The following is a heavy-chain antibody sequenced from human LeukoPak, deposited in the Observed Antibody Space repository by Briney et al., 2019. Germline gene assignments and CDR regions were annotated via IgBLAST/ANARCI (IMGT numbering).Heavy chain of an antibody. CDR3: VGKVTGSGSYYPPDFDY. D-gene: IGHD3-10*01. CDR2: VSGSGGST. CDR1: GFTFSSYA. Sequence: GGSLRLSCAASGFTFSSYAMSWVRQAPGKGLEWVSAVSGSGGSTYYADSVKGRFTISRDNSKNTLYLQMNSLRAEDTAVYYCVGKVTGSGSYYPPDFDYWGQGTLVTVSS. J-gene: IGHJ4*02. V-gene: IGHV3-23*01.